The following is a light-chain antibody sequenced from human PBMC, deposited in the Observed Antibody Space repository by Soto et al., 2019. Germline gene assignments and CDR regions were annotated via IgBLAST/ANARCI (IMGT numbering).Light chain of an antibody. CDR2: GAS. J-gene: IGKJ5*01. CDR1: QSVSSSY. V-gene: IGKV3-20*01. Sequence: EIVLTQSPVTLSVSPGERATLSCRASQSVSSSYLAWYQQKPGQAPRLLIYGASSRATGIPDRFSGSGSGTDFTHTISRLEPEDFAVYYCQQYGSSSITFGQGTRLEIK. CDR3: QQYGSSSIT.